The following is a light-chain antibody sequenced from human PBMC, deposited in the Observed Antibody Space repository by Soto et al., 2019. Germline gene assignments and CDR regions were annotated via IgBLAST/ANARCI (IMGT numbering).Light chain of an antibody. CDR2: AAS. Sequence: DIQLTQSPSFLSASVGETVTITFRASQDISTSLAWYQQKPGMAPKLLIYAASTLHSGVPSRFSGSGSGTEFTLTVSGLQPEDFATYSCQQVNGYPFTFGGGTKVDIK. J-gene: IGKJ4*01. CDR1: QDISTS. CDR3: QQVNGYPFT. V-gene: IGKV1-9*01.